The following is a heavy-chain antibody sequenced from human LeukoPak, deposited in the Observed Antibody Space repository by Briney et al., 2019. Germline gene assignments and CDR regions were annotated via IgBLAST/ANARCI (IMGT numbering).Heavy chain of an antibody. Sequence: ASVKVSCKASGGTFTSYAISWVRQAPGQRLEWMGGIIPIFGTANYAQKFQGRVTITADESTSTTYMELSSLRSEDTAVYYCARAFSGRYFWSGHTDSYANWFDPWGQGTLVTVSS. CDR3: ARAFSGRYFWSGHTDSYANWFDP. CDR2: IIPIFGTA. D-gene: IGHD3-3*01. V-gene: IGHV1-69*13. J-gene: IGHJ5*02. CDR1: GGTFTSYA.